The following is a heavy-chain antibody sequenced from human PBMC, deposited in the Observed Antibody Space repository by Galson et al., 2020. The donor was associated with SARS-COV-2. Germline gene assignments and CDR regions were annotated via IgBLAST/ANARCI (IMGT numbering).Heavy chain of an antibody. CDR3: ARAAQTYYDFWSGYYNAPHFDY. Sequence: SETLSLTCTVSGGSISSYYWSWIRQPPGKGLEWIGYIYYSGSTNYNPSLKSRVTISVDTSKNQFSLKLSSVTAADTAVYYCARAAQTYYDFWSGYYNAPHFDYWGQGTLVAVSS. CDR2: IYYSGST. V-gene: IGHV4-59*01. J-gene: IGHJ4*02. CDR1: GGSISSYY. D-gene: IGHD3-3*01.